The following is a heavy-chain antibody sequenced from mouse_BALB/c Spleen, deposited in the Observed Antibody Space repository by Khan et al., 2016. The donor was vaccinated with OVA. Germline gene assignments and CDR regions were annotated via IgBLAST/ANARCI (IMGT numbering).Heavy chain of an antibody. V-gene: IGHV2-6-1*01. D-gene: IGHD2-10*01. Sequence: QMQLEESGPGLVAPSQSLSITCTITGFSLTNYGVHWVRQPPGKGLEWLVVIWSDGSTTYNSTLKSRLSISKDNSKSQVFLKMNSHQTDDTAMYFCARQPYYHYYLMDYWGQGTSVTVSS. CDR1: GFSLTNYG. CDR2: IWSDGST. J-gene: IGHJ4*01. CDR3: ARQPYYHYYLMDY.